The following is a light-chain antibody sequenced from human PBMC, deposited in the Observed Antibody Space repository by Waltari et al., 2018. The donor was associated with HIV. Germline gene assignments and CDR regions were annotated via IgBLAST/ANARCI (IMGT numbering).Light chain of an antibody. CDR2: GDA. V-gene: IGLV1-40*01. CDR3: QSYDRSLSGVI. J-gene: IGLJ2*01. CDR1: TSTIGAGYD. Sequence: QSVLTQPPSVSGAPGQRVTISCTGTTSTIGAGYDVHGYQQLPGTAPKLLIYGDANRPSGVPDRFSGSTSGTSASLAITGLRAEDECDYYCQSYDRSLSGVIFGGGTKLTVL.